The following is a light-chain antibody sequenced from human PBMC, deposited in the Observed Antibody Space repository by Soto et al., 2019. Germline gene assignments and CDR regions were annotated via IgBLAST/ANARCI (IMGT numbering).Light chain of an antibody. CDR1: QRISNSY. CDR2: DAS. V-gene: IGKV3-20*01. J-gene: IGKJ2*01. CDR3: QQYARPPYA. Sequence: ESALTQSPGTLSLSPGEIATLCCRAIQRISNSYLAWYQQKPGQAPRLPLYDASSRATGIPDRVSGSGSGTDSPLTISRLEPEEFAGYYCQQYARPPYAFGQGTK.